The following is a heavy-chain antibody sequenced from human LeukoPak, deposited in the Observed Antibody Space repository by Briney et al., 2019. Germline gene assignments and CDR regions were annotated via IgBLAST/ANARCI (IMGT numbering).Heavy chain of an antibody. CDR3: ARDAQLSSGWYEIDY. Sequence: GGSLRLSCAASGFTFSSYAMHWVRQAPGKGLEWVAVISYDGSNKYYADSVKGRFTISRDNSKNTLYLQMNSLRVEDTAVYYCARDAQLSSGWYEIDYWGQGTLVTVSS. V-gene: IGHV3-30-3*01. J-gene: IGHJ4*02. D-gene: IGHD6-19*01. CDR2: ISYDGSNK. CDR1: GFTFSSYA.